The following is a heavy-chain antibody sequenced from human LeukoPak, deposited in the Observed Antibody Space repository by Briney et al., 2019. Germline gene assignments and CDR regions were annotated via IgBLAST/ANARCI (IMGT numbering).Heavy chain of an antibody. CDR1: GFTFGSYA. CDR2: ISISGGNT. D-gene: IGHD3-10*01. CDR3: AKDRGGHRGWFDP. J-gene: IGHJ5*02. V-gene: IGHV3-23*01. Sequence: PGGSLRLSCAASGFTFGSYAMSWVRQAPGKGLEWVSAISISGGNTYYADSVKGRYTISRDNSKNTLYLQMNSLRAEDTAVYYCAKDRGGHRGWFDPWGQGTLVTVSS.